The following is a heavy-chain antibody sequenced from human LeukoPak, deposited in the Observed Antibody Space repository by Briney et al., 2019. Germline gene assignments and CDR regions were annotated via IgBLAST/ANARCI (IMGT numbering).Heavy chain of an antibody. CDR1: GYSFTNYW. CDR2: IDPSDSYT. CDR3: ARHMAGTDYSDY. D-gene: IGHD3/OR15-3a*01. Sequence: GESLKISCKGPGYSFTNYWITWVRQMPGKGLEWMGRIDPSDSYTNYNPSFQGHVTISVDKSITTAYLQWSSLKASDTALYYCARHMAGTDYSDYWGQGTLVTVSS. J-gene: IGHJ4*02. V-gene: IGHV5-10-1*01.